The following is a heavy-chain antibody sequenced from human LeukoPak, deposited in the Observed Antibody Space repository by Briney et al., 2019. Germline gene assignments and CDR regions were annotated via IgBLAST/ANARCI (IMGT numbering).Heavy chain of an antibody. V-gene: IGHV5-51*01. D-gene: IGHD2-2*01. CDR2: IYPGDSGT. CDR1: GYSFTSYW. CDR3: ARPYCSSTSCYGYFQH. J-gene: IGHJ1*01. Sequence: GESLQISCKGSGYSFTSYWIGWVRQMPGKGLEWMGIIYPGDSGTRYSPSFQGQVTISADKSISTAYLQWSSLKASDTAMYYCARPYCSSTSCYGYFQHWGQGTLVTVSS.